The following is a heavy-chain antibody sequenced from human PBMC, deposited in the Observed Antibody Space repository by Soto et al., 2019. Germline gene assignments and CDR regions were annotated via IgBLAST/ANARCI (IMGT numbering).Heavy chain of an antibody. CDR1: GYTFTRYG. CDR3: ARGSAYSTPWSFDS. V-gene: IGHV1-18*01. D-gene: IGHD6-13*01. Sequence: QVQLMQSGAEVKKPGASVRVSCKTSGYTFTRYGISWVRQAPGQGLEWMGWTSGYSGNTKEAEKFQGRVTMTTDTAASTAHMELRSLTSDDTGVYYCARGSAYSTPWSFDSWGQGTLVTVSS. J-gene: IGHJ4*02. CDR2: TSGYSGNT.